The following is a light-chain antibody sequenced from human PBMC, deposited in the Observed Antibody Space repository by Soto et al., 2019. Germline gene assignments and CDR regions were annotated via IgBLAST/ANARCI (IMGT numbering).Light chain of an antibody. Sequence: EIVMTQSPATLSVSPGERATLSCRASQSVSSNLAWYHLKPGQAPRLLIYGASTRATGIPARFSGSGSGTEFTLTIRSLQSEDFAVYYCQQYNNWPVTFGQGTKVDIK. J-gene: IGKJ1*01. V-gene: IGKV3-15*01. CDR3: QQYNNWPVT. CDR2: GAS. CDR1: QSVSSN.